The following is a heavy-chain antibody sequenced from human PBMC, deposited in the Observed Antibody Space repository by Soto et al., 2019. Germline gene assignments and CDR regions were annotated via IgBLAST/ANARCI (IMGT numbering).Heavy chain of an antibody. Sequence: SLRLSCAASGFTFSSYAMSWVRQAPGKGLEWVSAISGSGGSTYYADSVKGRFTISRDNSKNTLYLQMNSLRAEDTAVYYCAKDRGLLRYFDWLLSHDYWGQGTLVTVSS. CDR2: ISGSGGST. D-gene: IGHD3-9*01. CDR1: GFTFSSYA. V-gene: IGHV3-23*01. J-gene: IGHJ4*02. CDR3: AKDRGLLRYFDWLLSHDY.